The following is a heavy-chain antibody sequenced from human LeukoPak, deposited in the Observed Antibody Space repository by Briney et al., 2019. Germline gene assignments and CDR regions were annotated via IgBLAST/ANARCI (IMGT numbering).Heavy chain of an antibody. D-gene: IGHD2-15*01. CDR1: GGTFSSYA. CDR3: ARALPGYGISYLYYYYGMDV. J-gene: IGHJ6*02. Sequence: SVKVSCKASGGTFSSYAISWVRQAPGQGLEWMGGIIPIFGTANYAQKFQGRVTITADESTSTAYMELSSLRSEDTAVYYCARALPGYGISYLYYYYGMDVWGQGTTVTVSS. CDR2: IIPIFGTA. V-gene: IGHV1-69*13.